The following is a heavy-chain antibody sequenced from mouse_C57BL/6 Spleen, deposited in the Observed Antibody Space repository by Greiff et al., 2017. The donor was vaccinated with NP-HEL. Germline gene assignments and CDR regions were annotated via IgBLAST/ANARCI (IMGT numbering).Heavy chain of an antibody. CDR2: IYPGSGDT. Sequence: LVESGAELARPGASVKLSCKASGYTFTGYGMNWVKQRTGQGLEWIGEIYPGSGDTYYNEKFKGKATLTADTSSSTAYMELRSLTSEDPAVYFCESSRLRENMDYWGQGTSVTVSS. D-gene: IGHD3-2*02. V-gene: IGHV1-81*01. CDR3: ESSRLRENMDY. CDR1: GYTFTGYG. J-gene: IGHJ4*01.